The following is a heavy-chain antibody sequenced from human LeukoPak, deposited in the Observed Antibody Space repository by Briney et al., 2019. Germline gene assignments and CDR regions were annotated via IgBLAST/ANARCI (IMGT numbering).Heavy chain of an antibody. CDR2: MNPNSGNT. V-gene: IGHV1-8*03. Sequence: ASVKVSCKASGYTFTSYDINWVRQATGQGLEWMGWMNPNSGNTGYAQKFQGRVTITRNTSISTAYMELSSLRSEDTAVYYCARGGFPLRYSSSSLGYWGQGTLVTVSS. J-gene: IGHJ4*02. CDR3: ARGGFPLRYSSSSLGY. D-gene: IGHD6-6*01. CDR1: GYTFTSYD.